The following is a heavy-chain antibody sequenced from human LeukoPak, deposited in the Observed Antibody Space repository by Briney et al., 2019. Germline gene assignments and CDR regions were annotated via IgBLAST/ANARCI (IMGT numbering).Heavy chain of an antibody. V-gene: IGHV4-59*01. CDR2: IYYSGST. CDR3: ARTYGDYEAIPHNWFDP. CDR1: GGSISSYY. J-gene: IGHJ5*02. D-gene: IGHD4-17*01. Sequence: SETLSLTCTVSGGSISSYYWSWIRQPPGKGLEWIGYIYYSGSTNYNPSLKSRVTISVDTSKNQFSLKLSSVTAADTAVYYCARTYGDYEAIPHNWFDPWGQGTLVTVSS.